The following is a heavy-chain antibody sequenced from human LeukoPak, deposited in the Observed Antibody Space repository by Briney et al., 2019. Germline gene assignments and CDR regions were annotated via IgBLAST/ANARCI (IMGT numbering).Heavy chain of an antibody. Sequence: GGSLRLSCAASGFTFSSYSMNWVRQAPGKGLGWVSYISCSGSIIYYAASVKGRFTISRDNAKNSLYLQMNSLRAEDTAVYYCARDPPATPTGYPDWLYYYYYGMDVWGQGTTVTVSS. J-gene: IGHJ6*02. D-gene: IGHD3-9*01. CDR3: ARDPPATPTGYPDWLYYYYYGMDV. CDR1: GFTFSSYS. CDR2: ISCSGSII. V-gene: IGHV3-48*04.